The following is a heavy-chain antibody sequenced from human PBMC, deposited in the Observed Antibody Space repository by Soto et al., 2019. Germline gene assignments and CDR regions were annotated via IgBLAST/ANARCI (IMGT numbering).Heavy chain of an antibody. CDR2: INAGNGNT. D-gene: IGHD3-22*01. Sequence: GASVKVSCKASGYTFTSYAMHWVRQAPGQRLEWMGWINAGNGNTKYSQKFQGRVTITRDTSASTAYMELSSLRSEDTAAYYCASSYYYDSSGYSSLYYYYGMDVWGQGTTVTVSS. CDR3: ASSYYYDSSGYSSLYYYYGMDV. V-gene: IGHV1-3*01. CDR1: GYTFTSYA. J-gene: IGHJ6*02.